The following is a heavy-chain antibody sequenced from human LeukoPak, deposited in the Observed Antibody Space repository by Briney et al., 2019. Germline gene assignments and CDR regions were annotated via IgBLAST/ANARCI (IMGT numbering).Heavy chain of an antibody. CDR1: GYTFTGYY. J-gene: IGHJ6*03. V-gene: IGHV1-2*02. Sequence: ASVKVSCKASGYTFTGYYMHWVRQAPGQGLEWMGWINPNSGGTNYAQKFQGRVTMTRDTSISTAYMELSRLRSDDTAVYYCAREGSTVTSTYYYYYYMDVWGKGTTVTVSS. CDR2: INPNSGGT. CDR3: AREGSTVTSTYYYYYYMDV. D-gene: IGHD4-11*01.